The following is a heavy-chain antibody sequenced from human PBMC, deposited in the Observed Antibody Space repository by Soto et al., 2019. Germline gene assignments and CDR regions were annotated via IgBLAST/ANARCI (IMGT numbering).Heavy chain of an antibody. Sequence: SETLSLTCTVSGASISSSYWSWIRQSPGKGLEWIGFVYYSGSTNYNPSLKSRVTISVDTSKNQFSLKLTSVTAANTAVYYCARGYYDSRGQSNTFDIWGQGTMVTVSS. D-gene: IGHD3-22*01. J-gene: IGHJ3*02. V-gene: IGHV4-59*01. CDR1: GASISSSY. CDR3: ARGYYDSRGQSNTFDI. CDR2: VYYSGST.